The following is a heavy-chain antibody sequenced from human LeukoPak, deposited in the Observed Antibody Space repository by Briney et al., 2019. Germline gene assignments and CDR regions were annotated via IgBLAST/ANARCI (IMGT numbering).Heavy chain of an antibody. V-gene: IGHV5-51*01. J-gene: IGHJ3*02. D-gene: IGHD4-11*01. CDR3: ARPGEDYSNWGAFDI. CDR1: GYIFTSYW. Sequence: GESLKISCKGSGYIFTSYWIGWVRQMPGKGLEWMGIIYPGDSDTRYSPSFQGQVTISADKSISTAYLQWSSLKASDTAMYYCARPGEDYSNWGAFDIWGQGTMVTVSS. CDR2: IYPGDSDT.